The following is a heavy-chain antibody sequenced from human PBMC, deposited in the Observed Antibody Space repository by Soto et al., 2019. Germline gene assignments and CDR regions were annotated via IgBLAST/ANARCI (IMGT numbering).Heavy chain of an antibody. CDR2: INHSGST. J-gene: IGHJ4*02. CDR3: ARGYDFWSGYYAPRMDY. D-gene: IGHD3-3*01. V-gene: IGHV4-34*01. Sequence: PSETLSLTCAVYGGSFSGYYWSWIRQPPGKGLEWIGEINHSGSTNYNPSLKSRVTISVDTSKNQFSLKLSSVTAADTAVYYCARGYDFWSGYYAPRMDYWGQGTLVTVSS. CDR1: GGSFSGYY.